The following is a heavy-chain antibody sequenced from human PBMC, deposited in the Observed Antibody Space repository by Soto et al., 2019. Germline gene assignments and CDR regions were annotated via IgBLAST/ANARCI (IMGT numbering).Heavy chain of an antibody. D-gene: IGHD6-13*01. CDR1: GGSISSGGYY. J-gene: IGHJ4*02. CDR3: ARALFYSSSWYVDY. V-gene: IGHV4-31*03. Sequence: SETLSLTCTVSGGSISSGGYYWSWIRQHPGKGLEWIGYIYYSGSTYYNPSLKSRVTISVDTSKNQFSLKLSSVTAADTAVYYCARALFYSSSWYVDYWGQGTLVTVSS. CDR2: IYYSGST.